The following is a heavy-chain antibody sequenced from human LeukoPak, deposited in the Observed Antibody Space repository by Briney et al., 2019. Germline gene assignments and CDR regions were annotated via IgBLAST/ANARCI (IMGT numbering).Heavy chain of an antibody. CDR3: ARGLDRWSYYNY. Sequence: ASVKVSCKASGYTFTSYAMHWVRQAPGQRLEWMGWINAGNGNTKYSQEFQGRVTITRDTSASTAYMELSSLRSEDMAVYYCARGLDRWSYYNYWGQGTLVTVSS. V-gene: IGHV1-3*03. CDR2: INAGNGNT. D-gene: IGHD1-26*01. J-gene: IGHJ4*02. CDR1: GYTFTSYA.